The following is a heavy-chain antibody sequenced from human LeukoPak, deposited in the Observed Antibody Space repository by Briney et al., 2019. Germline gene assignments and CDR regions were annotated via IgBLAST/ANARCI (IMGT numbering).Heavy chain of an antibody. CDR2: INHSGST. CDR3: ARVVNSYGGSRNLDY. J-gene: IGHJ4*02. V-gene: IGHV4-34*01. Sequence: SETLSLTCAVYGGSFSGYYWSWIRQPPGKGLEWIGEINHSGSTNYNPSLKSRVTISVDTSKNQFSLKLSSVTAADTAVYYCARVVNSYGGSRNLDYWGQGTLVTVSS. CDR1: GGSFSGYY. D-gene: IGHD4-23*01.